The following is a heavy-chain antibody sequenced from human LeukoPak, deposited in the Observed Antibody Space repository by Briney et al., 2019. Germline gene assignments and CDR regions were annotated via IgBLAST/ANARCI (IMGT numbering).Heavy chain of an antibody. CDR3: ARERRYCSGDNCYSGLDY. D-gene: IGHD2-15*01. J-gene: IGHJ4*02. CDR2: IHSGGTT. V-gene: IGHV3-53*01. Sequence: GGSLRLSCAVSGFTVSSNYMSWVRQAPGKGLEWVSLIHSGGTTDYADPVKDRFSISRDYSKNTVNLQINSLRAEDTAVYYCARERRYCSGDNCYSGLDYWGQGTQVTVSS. CDR1: GFTVSSNY.